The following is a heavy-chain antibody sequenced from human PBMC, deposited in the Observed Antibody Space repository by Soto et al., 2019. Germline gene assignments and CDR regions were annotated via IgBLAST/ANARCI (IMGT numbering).Heavy chain of an antibody. D-gene: IGHD3-22*01. CDR2: ISAHTGSS. V-gene: IGHV1-18*01. CDR1: GYTFTSSG. Sequence: QVQLVQSGAEVKKPGASVKVSCKASGYTFTSSGMSWVRQAPGQGLEWMGWISAHTGSSEYAQRFQGRVTMTTDRSTSTAYMELRSLRSDDTAVYYFASAFFYQGSDSRGYSFEAFDFWGPGTLVTVSS. CDR3: ASAFFYQGSDSRGYSFEAFDF. J-gene: IGHJ3*01.